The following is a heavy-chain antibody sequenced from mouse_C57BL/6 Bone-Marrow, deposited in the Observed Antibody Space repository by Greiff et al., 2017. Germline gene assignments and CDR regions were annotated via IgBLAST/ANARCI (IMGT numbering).Heavy chain of an antibody. D-gene: IGHD1-1*01. CDR2: ISSGGSYT. J-gene: IGHJ2*01. V-gene: IGHV5-6*02. Sequence: DVKLQESGGDLVKPGGSLKLSCAASGFTFSSYGMSWVRQTPDKRLEWVATISSGGSYTYYPDSVKGRFPISRDNAKNTLYLQMSSLKSEDTAMYYCARVITTVVARGYFDYWGQGTTLTVSS. CDR3: ARVITTVVARGYFDY. CDR1: GFTFSSYG.